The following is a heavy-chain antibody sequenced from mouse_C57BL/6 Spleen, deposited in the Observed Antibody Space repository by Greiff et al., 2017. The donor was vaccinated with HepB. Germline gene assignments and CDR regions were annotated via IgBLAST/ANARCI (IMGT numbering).Heavy chain of an antibody. CDR2: IDPSDSYT. J-gene: IGHJ1*03. D-gene: IGHD1-1*01. Sequence: QVQLQQPGAELVKPGASVKLSCKASGYTFTSYWMQWVKQRPGQGLEWIGEIDPSDSYTNYNQKFKGKATLTVDTSSSTAYMQLSSLTSEDSAVYYCASRGSPWYFDVWGTGTTVTVSS. CDR3: ASRGSPWYFDV. CDR1: GYTFTSYW. V-gene: IGHV1-50*01.